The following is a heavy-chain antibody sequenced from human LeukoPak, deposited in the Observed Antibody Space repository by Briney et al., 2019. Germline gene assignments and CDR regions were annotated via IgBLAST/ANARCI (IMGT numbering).Heavy chain of an antibody. V-gene: IGHV3-30*18. CDR3: AKWDGSGSYYFYYYYGMDV. J-gene: IGHJ6*02. D-gene: IGHD3-10*01. CDR1: GFTFSSYG. Sequence: GGSLRPSCAASGFTFSSYGMHWVRQAPGKGLEWVAVISYDGSNKYYADSVKGRFTISRDNSKNTLYLQMNSLRAEDTAVYYCAKWDGSGSYYFYYYYGMDVWGQGTTVTVSS. CDR2: ISYDGSNK.